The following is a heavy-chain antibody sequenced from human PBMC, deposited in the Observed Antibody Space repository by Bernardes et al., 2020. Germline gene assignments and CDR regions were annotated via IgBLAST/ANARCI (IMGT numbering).Heavy chain of an antibody. D-gene: IGHD5-18*01. CDR3: ARGGYGYLDY. Sequence: GGSLRLSCAASGFTFNDYWVHWVRQAPGKGLGWVSGISTDGSRTNYGDSVKGRFTFSRDNAKNTRYLQMNSLRVEDTAVYYCARGGYGYLDYWGQGTLGTVSS. V-gene: IGHV3-74*01. CDR2: ISTDGSRT. J-gene: IGHJ4*02. CDR1: GFTFNDYW.